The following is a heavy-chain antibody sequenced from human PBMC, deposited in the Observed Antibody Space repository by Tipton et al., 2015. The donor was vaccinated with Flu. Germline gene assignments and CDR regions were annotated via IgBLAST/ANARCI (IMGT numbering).Heavy chain of an antibody. D-gene: IGHD5-24*01. CDR1: GDSISSPSYS. V-gene: IGHV4-61*02. J-gene: IGHJ4*02. CDR2: IHISGST. CDR3: ARAGRDGYNHPFNY. Sequence: TLSLTCSVSGDSISSPSYSWSWIRQSAGKGLEWIGRIHISGSTDLNPPLKSRVTISVAASKEQFSLKLNSVTAADTAVYYCARAGRDGYNHPFNYWGQGILVTVSS.